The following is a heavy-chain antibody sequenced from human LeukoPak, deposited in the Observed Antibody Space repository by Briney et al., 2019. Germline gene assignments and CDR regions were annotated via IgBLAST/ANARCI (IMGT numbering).Heavy chain of an antibody. Sequence: SQTLSLTCAISGDSVSSNSAAWNWIRQSPSRGLEWLGRTYYRSKWYNDYAVSVKSRITINPDTPKNQFSLQLNSVTPEDTAVYYCARERALLWFGPGNDAFDIWGQGTMVTVSS. CDR1: GDSVSSNSAA. CDR2: TYYRSKWYN. V-gene: IGHV6-1*01. D-gene: IGHD3-10*01. J-gene: IGHJ3*02. CDR3: ARERALLWFGPGNDAFDI.